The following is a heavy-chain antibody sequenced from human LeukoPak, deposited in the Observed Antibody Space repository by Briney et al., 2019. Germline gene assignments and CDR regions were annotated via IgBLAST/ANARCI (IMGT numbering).Heavy chain of an antibody. CDR3: ARALSYYDFWSGYFDEGLLNSGRYYMDV. Sequence: GGSLRLSCAASGFTFSSYSMNWVRQAPGKGLEWVSSISSSSSYIYYVDSVKGRFTISRDNAKNSLYLQMNSLRAEDTAVYYCARALSYYDFWSGYFDEGLLNSGRYYMDVWGKGTTVTISS. V-gene: IGHV3-21*01. CDR2: ISSSSSYI. J-gene: IGHJ6*03. D-gene: IGHD3-3*01. CDR1: GFTFSSYS.